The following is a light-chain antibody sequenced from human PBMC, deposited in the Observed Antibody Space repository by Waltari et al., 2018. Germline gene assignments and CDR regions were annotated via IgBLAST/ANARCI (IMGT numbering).Light chain of an antibody. CDR1: GSAVGASDY. CDR2: DVT. J-gene: IGLJ2*01. V-gene: IGLV2-14*03. Sequence: QSALTQPASVSGSPGQSITISCSGVGSAVGASDYVSWHQHHPGKAPQVIIYDVTNRPSGVSARSSASKSANTASLTISRLQPEDEADYYCFSQTLDGLVLFGGGTRLTVL. CDR3: FSQTLDGLVL.